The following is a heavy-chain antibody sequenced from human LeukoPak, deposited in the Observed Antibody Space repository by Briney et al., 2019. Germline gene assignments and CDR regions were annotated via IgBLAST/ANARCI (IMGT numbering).Heavy chain of an antibody. V-gene: IGHV3-23*01. CDR3: AKDGRSDLGDRHEYFDY. D-gene: IGHD4-17*01. J-gene: IGHJ4*02. Sequence: PGGSLRLSCAASGFPFSSYAMSWVRQAPGKGLEWVSAVSYTGGMTYYADSVKGRFTISRDNSKNTLYLQMNGLRAEDTAVYYCAKDGRSDLGDRHEYFDYWGQGTLVTVSS. CDR2: VSYTGGMT. CDR1: GFPFSSYA.